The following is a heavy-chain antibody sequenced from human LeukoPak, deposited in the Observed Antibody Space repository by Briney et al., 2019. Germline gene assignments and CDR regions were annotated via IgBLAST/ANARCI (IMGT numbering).Heavy chain of an antibody. D-gene: IGHD6-19*01. CDR1: GFTFSSYT. J-gene: IGHJ4*02. CDR2: ISGSGGST. Sequence: GGSLRLSCAASGFTFSSYTMSWVRQAPGKGLEWVSAISGSGGSTYYADSVKGRFTISRDNSKNTLYLQMNSLRAEDTAVYYCAKDLGQWLVYFDYWGQGTLVTVSS. V-gene: IGHV3-23*01. CDR3: AKDLGQWLVYFDY.